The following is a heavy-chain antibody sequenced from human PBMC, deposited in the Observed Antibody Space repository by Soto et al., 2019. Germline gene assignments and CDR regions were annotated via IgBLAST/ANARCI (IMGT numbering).Heavy chain of an antibody. CDR3: ARDSGSYEPAPYYYYGMDV. CDR1: GGSISSSSYY. CDR2: IYYSGST. V-gene: IGHV4-39*02. J-gene: IGHJ6*02. Sequence: SETLSLTCTVSGGSISSSSYYWGWIRQPPGKGLEWIGSIYYSGSTYYNPSLKSRVTISVDTSKNQFSLKLSSVTAADTAVYYCARDSGSYEPAPYYYYGMDVWGQGTTVTVSS. D-gene: IGHD3-10*01.